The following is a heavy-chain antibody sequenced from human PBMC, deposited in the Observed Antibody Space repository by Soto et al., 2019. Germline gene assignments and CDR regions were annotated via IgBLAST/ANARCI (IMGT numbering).Heavy chain of an antibody. V-gene: IGHV3-15*01. J-gene: IGHJ6*02. CDR1: GFTFSNAW. CDR2: IKSKTDGGTT. CDR3: TTVLEDYYDSSGKNRVV. Sequence: GGSLRLSCAASGFTFSNAWMSWVRQAPGKGLEWVGRIKSKTDGGTTDYTAPVKGRFTISRDDSKNTLYLQMNSLKTEDTAVYYCTTVLEDYYDSSGKNRVVWGQGTTVTVSS. D-gene: IGHD3-22*01.